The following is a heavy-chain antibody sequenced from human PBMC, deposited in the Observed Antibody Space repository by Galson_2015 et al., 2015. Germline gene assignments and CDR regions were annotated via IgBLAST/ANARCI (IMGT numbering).Heavy chain of an antibody. D-gene: IGHD3-10*01. Sequence: LRLSCAASGFTFSDYWMTWVRQAPGKGPEWVANIRQDGIEKYHVDSVKGRFTISRDNAKNSLYLQMNSLRVEDTAVYYCARELQVGAWGQGTLVTVSS. CDR3: ARELQVGA. CDR2: IRQDGIEK. J-gene: IGHJ4*02. CDR1: GFTFSDYW. V-gene: IGHV3-7*01.